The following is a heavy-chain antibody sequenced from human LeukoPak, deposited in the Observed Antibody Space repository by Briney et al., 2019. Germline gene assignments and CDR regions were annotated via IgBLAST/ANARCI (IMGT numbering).Heavy chain of an antibody. V-gene: IGHV4-59*08. J-gene: IGHJ4*02. CDR3: AKWSSTLKAFDF. D-gene: IGHD2-8*01. CDR1: SDSINYYY. CDR2: THYTGNT. Sequence: SEILSLTCSVPSDSINYYYWNWIRQPPGKELEWIAYTHYTGNTKSNPSLKSRVTTSVDTSKSQFSLKLSSVTAADTAVYYCAKWSSTLKAFDFWGQGILAIVSS.